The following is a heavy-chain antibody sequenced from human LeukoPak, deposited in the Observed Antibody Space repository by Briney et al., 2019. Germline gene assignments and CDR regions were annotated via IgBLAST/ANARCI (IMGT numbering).Heavy chain of an antibody. Sequence: PGGSLRLSCAASGFTFSSYSMNWVRQAPGKGLEWVSSISSSSSYIYYADSVKGRFTISRDNAKNSLFLQMNSLRAEDTAVYYCARGSYGPPGDWFDPWGQGTLVTVSS. J-gene: IGHJ5*02. V-gene: IGHV3-21*01. CDR3: ARGSYGPPGDWFDP. CDR1: GFTFSSYS. D-gene: IGHD3-10*01. CDR2: ISSSSSYI.